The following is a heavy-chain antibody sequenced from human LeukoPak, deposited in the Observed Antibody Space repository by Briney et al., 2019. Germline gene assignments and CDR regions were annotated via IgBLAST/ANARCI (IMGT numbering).Heavy chain of an antibody. Sequence: ASVKVSCKASGGTFSSYAISWVRQAPGQGLGWMGGIIPIFGTANYAQKFQGRVTITADESTSTAYMELSSLRSEDTAVYYCARWGVYYFDYWGQGTLVTVSS. CDR2: IIPIFGTA. CDR3: ARWGVYYFDY. D-gene: IGHD2-8*01. CDR1: GGTFSSYA. J-gene: IGHJ4*02. V-gene: IGHV1-69*13.